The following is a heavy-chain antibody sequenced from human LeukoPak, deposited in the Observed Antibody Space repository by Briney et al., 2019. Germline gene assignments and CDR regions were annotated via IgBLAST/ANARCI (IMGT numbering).Heavy chain of an antibody. D-gene: IGHD3-22*01. CDR2: IYPGDSDT. V-gene: IGHV5-51*01. J-gene: IGHJ5*02. CDR3: ARHSYDSSGYYYGWFDP. Sequence: GESLKISCKGSGYSFTSYWIGWVRQMPGKSLEWMGIIYPGDSDTRYSPSFQGQVTISADKSISTAYLQWSSLKASDTAMYYCARHSYDSSGYYYGWFDPWGQGTLVTVSS. CDR1: GYSFTSYW.